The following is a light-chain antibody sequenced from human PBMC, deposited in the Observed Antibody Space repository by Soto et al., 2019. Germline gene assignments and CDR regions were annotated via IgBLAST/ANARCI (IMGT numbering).Light chain of an antibody. J-gene: IGKJ1*01. Sequence: EIVFTQSPATLSLSPGERATLSCRAGQGVSSGLAWYQQKPGQTPRLLIYAASTRATGIPARFSGSGSGTEFTLTITNLESEDFAVYYCQQRSNWPWTFGQGTKVDIK. CDR2: AAS. V-gene: IGKV3D-11*01. CDR1: QGVSSG. CDR3: QQRSNWPWT.